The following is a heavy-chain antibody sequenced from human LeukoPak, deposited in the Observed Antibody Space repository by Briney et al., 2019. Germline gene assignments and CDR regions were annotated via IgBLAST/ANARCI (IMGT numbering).Heavy chain of an antibody. D-gene: IGHD3-22*01. CDR3: ATTRYYYDSSGYYLDAFHI. CDR1: GDSISSRRYY. J-gene: IGHJ3*02. V-gene: IGHV4-39*01. CDR2: PYSSGST. Sequence: SETLSLTCTVSGDSISSRRYYWVWIRQPPGKRLPWHGSPYSSGSTYYNPSLKSRGTISVDTPKNQSSLKLRSVTAADTAVYYCATTRYYYDSSGYYLDAFHIWGQGTMVTGSS.